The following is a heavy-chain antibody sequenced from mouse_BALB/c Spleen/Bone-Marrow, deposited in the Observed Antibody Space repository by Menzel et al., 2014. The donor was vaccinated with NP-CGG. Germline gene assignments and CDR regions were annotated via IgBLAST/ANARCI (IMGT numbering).Heavy chain of an antibody. J-gene: IGHJ3*01. V-gene: IGHV1-9*01. CDR1: GYTFSSYW. Sequence: QVQLNESEAELMTTGASVKISCKATGYTFSSYWIARVKQMPGHGLEWIGEILPASGSTNYTEKIKGKATFTADPSSNTAYMQLSSMTSEGSAVFYCTRGRGYGGQGTLVTVSA. CDR3: TRGRGY. CDR2: ILPASGST.